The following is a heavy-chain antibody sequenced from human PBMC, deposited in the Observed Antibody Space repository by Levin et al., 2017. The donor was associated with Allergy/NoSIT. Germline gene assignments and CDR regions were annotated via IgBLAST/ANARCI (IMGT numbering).Heavy chain of an antibody. CDR3: ASGPYCGGDCYSGYYFDY. CDR1: GFTFSSYW. CDR2: IKQDGSEK. V-gene: IGHV3-7*01. D-gene: IGHD2-21*02. J-gene: IGHJ4*02. Sequence: GGSLRLSCAASGFTFSSYWMSWVRQAPGKGLEWVANIKQDGSEKYYVDSVKGRFTISRDNAKNSLYLQMNSLRAEDTAVYYCASGPYCGGDCYSGYYFDYWGQGTLVTVSS.